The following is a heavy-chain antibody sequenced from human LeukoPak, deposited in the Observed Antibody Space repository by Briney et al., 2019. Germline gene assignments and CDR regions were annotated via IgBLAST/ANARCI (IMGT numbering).Heavy chain of an antibody. CDR1: GFTVSSNY. J-gene: IGHJ4*02. Sequence: AGGSLRLSCAASGFTVSSNYMSWVRQAPGKGLEWVSVIYSGGSTYYADSVKGRFTISRDNSKNTLYLQMNSLRAEDTAVYYCASWSKLRYFDWSLWSYWGQGTLVTVSS. V-gene: IGHV3-66*01. D-gene: IGHD3-9*01. CDR3: ASWSKLRYFDWSLWSY. CDR2: IYSGGST.